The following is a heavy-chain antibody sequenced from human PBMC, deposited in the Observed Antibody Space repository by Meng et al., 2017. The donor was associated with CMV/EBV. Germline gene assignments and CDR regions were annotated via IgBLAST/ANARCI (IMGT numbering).Heavy chain of an antibody. Sequence: GGSLRLSCAASGFTFSSYSMNWVRQAPGKGLEWVSSISSSSSYIYYADSVKGRFTISRYNAKNSLYLQMNSLRAEDTAVYYCARVGRGGVRAAGTPPTYYYGMDVWGQGTTVTVSS. V-gene: IGHV3-21*01. CDR1: GFTFSSYS. J-gene: IGHJ6*02. CDR2: ISSSSSYI. D-gene: IGHD6-13*01. CDR3: ARVGRGGVRAAGTPPTYYYGMDV.